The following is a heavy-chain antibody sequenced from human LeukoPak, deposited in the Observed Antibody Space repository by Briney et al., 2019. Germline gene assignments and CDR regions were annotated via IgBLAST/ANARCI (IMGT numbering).Heavy chain of an antibody. J-gene: IGHJ4*02. V-gene: IGHV1-18*01. CDR2: ISAYNGNT. D-gene: IGHD3-16*02. Sequence: ASVKVSCKASGYTFTSYGISWVRQAPGQGLEWMGWISAYNGNTNYAQKLQGRVTMTTDTSTSTAYMELRSLRSDDTAVYYCARVNRDYVWGSYRYTVDYWGQGTLVTVSS. CDR1: GYTFTSYG. CDR3: ARVNRDYVWGSYRYTVDY.